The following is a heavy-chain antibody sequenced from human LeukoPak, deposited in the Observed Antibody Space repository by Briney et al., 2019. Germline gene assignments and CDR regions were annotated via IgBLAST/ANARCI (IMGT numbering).Heavy chain of an antibody. CDR2: IYYSGST. V-gene: IGHV4-59*08. J-gene: IGHJ4*02. D-gene: IGHD5-18*01. CDR3: ARGGIDTAVDY. CDR1: GGSISSYY. Sequence: SETLSLTCTVSGGSISSYYWSWIRQPPGKGLEWIGYIYYSGSTNYNPSLKSRVTISVDTSKNQFSLKLSSVTAADTAVYYCARGGIDTAVDYWGQGTLVTVSS.